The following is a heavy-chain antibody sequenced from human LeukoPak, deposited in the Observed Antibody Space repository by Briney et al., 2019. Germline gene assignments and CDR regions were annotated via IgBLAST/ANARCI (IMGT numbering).Heavy chain of an antibody. CDR2: IYYTGYT. J-gene: IGHJ4*02. CDR1: GGSIRSRSNY. CDR3: ARAGGVRLGELSPVDY. D-gene: IGHD3-16*02. V-gene: IGHV4-39*07. Sequence: SETLSLTCTVSGGSIRSRSNYWGWTRQPPGKGLEWIGSIYYTGYTFYNPSLKSRVTISVDTSRNKVSLKLTSVTAADTAVYYCARAGGVRLGELSPVDYWDQGTLVTVSS.